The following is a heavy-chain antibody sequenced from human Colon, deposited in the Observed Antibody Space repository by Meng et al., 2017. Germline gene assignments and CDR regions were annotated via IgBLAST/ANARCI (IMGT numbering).Heavy chain of an antibody. D-gene: IGHD3-10*01. V-gene: IGHV1-46*01. Sequence: ASVKVSCKASGYTFINYHMHWVRQAPGQGLEWMGVIHPSGGTTSYTQKLQGRVTMTSDTSTSTIYMELSSLTSEDTAVYYCARGGSGTFYDEGSKSLYSWGQGTLVNVSS. CDR3: ARGGSGTFYDEGSKSLYS. CDR1: GYTFINYH. CDR2: IHPSGGTT. J-gene: IGHJ4*02.